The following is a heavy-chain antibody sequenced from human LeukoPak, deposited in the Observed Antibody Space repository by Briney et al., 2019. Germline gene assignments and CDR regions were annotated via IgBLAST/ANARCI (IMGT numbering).Heavy chain of an antibody. CDR1: EFTFSDYY. D-gene: IGHD3-9*01. V-gene: IGHV3-11*04. J-gene: IGHJ4*02. CDR2: ISGGGDIT. Sequence: GGSLRLSCAASEFTFSDYYMSWIRQAPGKGLEGVSYISGGGDITYYADSARGRFTIPRHNAKHSLYLPMNSLRAEDTAVYYCARDQGYATGYSFDYWGQGTLVTVSS. CDR3: ARDQGYATGYSFDY.